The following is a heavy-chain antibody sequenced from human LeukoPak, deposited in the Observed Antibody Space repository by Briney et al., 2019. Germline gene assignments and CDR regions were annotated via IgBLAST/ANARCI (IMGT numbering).Heavy chain of an antibody. CDR1: GFTFSSYG. CDR3: AKEAGGSGKNYYYYYMDV. J-gene: IGHJ6*03. D-gene: IGHD3-10*01. Sequence: PGGSPRLSCAASGFTFSSYGMSWVRQAPGKGLEWVSAISGSGGSTYYADSVKGRFTISRDNSKNTLYLQMNSLRAEDTAVYYCAKEAGGSGKNYYYYYMDVWGKGTTVTISS. V-gene: IGHV3-23*01. CDR2: ISGSGGST.